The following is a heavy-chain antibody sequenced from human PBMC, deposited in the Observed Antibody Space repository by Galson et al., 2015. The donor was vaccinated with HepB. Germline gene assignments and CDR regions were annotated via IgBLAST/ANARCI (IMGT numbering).Heavy chain of an antibody. Sequence: QSGAEVKKPGASVKVSCKASGGTFSSYAISWVRQAPGQGLEWMGRIIPILGIANYAQKFQGRVTITADKSTSTAYMELSSVTAADTAVYYCARGLAYGDYKPNWFDPWGQGTLVTVSS. J-gene: IGHJ5*02. D-gene: IGHD4-17*01. CDR1: GGTFSSYA. V-gene: IGHV1-69*04. CDR2: IIPILGIA. CDR3: ARGLAYGDYKPNWFDP.